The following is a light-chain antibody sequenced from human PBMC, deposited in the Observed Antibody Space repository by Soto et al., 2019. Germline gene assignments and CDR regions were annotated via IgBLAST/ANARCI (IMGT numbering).Light chain of an antibody. Sequence: QSVLIQPASVSESPGQSITISCTGTSSDVGSYNYVSWYLQHPGKAPELMIYEVSNRPSGVSHRFSGSKSDNTAALTISGLQTDDEADYYCSSYTSSRTLVFGTGTKVTVL. CDR2: EVS. V-gene: IGLV2-14*01. CDR1: SSDVGSYNY. J-gene: IGLJ1*01. CDR3: SSYTSSRTLV.